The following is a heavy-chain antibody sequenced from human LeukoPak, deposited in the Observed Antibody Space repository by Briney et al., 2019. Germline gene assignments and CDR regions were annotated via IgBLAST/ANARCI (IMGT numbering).Heavy chain of an antibody. CDR3: VRDRGTYRPIDY. J-gene: IGHJ4*02. D-gene: IGHD1-26*01. V-gene: IGHV3-21*04. CDR1: AFSLNAYN. CDR2: ISYTGTYI. Sequence: GGSLRLSCAASAFSLNAYNMDWVRQAPGKGLEWVSSISYTGTYIYYADSVKGRFTISRDNAQNSLYLQMNSLRAEDTAIYYCVRDRGTYRPIDYWGQGTLVTVSS.